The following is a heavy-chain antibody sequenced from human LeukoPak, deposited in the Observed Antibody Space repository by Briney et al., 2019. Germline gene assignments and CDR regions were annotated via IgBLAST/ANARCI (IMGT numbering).Heavy chain of an antibody. J-gene: IGHJ6*02. CDR3: ARVGRDYYGSGSLGAFSYYGLDV. CDR1: GGSISSSSYY. CDR2: IYYSGGT. V-gene: IGHV4-39*07. D-gene: IGHD3-10*01. Sequence: PSETLSLTCTVSGGSISSSSYYWGWIRQPPGKGLEWIGSIYYSGGTSYNPSLKSRVAISLDKSNNQFSLKLSSVTAADTAVYFCARVGRDYYGSGSLGAFSYYGLDVWGQGTTVIVSS.